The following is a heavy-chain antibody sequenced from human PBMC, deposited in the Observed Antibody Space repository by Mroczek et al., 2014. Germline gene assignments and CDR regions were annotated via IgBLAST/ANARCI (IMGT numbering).Heavy chain of an antibody. Sequence: PSQTLSLTCTVSGGSISSGSYYWSWIRQPAGKGLEWIGRIYYSGSTNYNPSLKSRVTISVDTSKNQFSLKLSSVTAADTAVYYCAREGGTYYYDSSGLQHWGQGTLVTVSS. CDR2: IYYSGST. J-gene: IGHJ1*01. V-gene: IGHV4-61*02. CDR3: AREGGTYYYDSSGLQH. CDR1: GGSISSGSYY. D-gene: IGHD3-22*01.